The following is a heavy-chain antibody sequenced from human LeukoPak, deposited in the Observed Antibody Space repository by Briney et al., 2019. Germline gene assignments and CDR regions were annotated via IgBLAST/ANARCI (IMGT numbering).Heavy chain of an antibody. CDR1: GFTFSSHGM. Sequence: PGGSLRLSCAASGFTFSSHGMNWVRQAPGKGLEWIGSIYYSGSTYYNPSLKSRVTISVDTSKNQFSLKLSSVTAADTAVYYCARDGLVKGHAFDIWGQGTMVTVSS. J-gene: IGHJ3*02. CDR3: ARDGLVKGHAFDI. V-gene: IGHV4-39*07. CDR2: IYYSGST. D-gene: IGHD6-19*01.